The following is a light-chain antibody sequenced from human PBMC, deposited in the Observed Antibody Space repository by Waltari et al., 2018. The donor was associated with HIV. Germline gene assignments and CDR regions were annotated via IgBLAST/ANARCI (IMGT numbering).Light chain of an antibody. Sequence: QSVLTQAPSASGTPGQRVTIPCSGSSSNIETNTVNWYQQLPGTAPTLLVYVSNQRPSGVPARFSGSKSGTSASLAISGLQSEDEADYYCAVWDDSLNGPVFGGGTKLTVL. J-gene: IGLJ2*01. CDR2: VSN. CDR1: SSNIETNT. V-gene: IGLV1-44*01. CDR3: AVWDDSLNGPV.